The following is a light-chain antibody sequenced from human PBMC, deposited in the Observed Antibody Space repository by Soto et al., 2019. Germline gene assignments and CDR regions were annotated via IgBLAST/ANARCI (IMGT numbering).Light chain of an antibody. Sequence: DIQMTQSPSSVSASVGDRVTITCRASQGINNWLAWYQEKPGKAPKLLIYAASNLQSGVPSRFSGSGSGTDFTLTISSLQAEDFATYYCLQDHDYQWTFGQGTKLEIK. CDR2: AAS. V-gene: IGKV1-12*01. J-gene: IGKJ2*02. CDR3: LQDHDYQWT. CDR1: QGINNW.